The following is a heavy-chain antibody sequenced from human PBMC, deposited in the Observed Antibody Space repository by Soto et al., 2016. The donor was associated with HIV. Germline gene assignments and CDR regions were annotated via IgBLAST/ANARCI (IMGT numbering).Heavy chain of an antibody. J-gene: IGHJ4*02. D-gene: IGHD2-21*01. Sequence: QVHLQESGPGLVKPSETLSLTCAVSGYSISSAYYWVWIRQPPGKGLEWIGNIFHSGTTNYNPSLKSRVTISVDTSKNQFSLNLRSVTAADTAVYFCARARGLKFLVIDYWVQGTLVTVSS. CDR2: IFHSGTT. CDR1: GYSISSAYY. V-gene: IGHV4-38-2*01. CDR3: ARARGLKFLVIDY.